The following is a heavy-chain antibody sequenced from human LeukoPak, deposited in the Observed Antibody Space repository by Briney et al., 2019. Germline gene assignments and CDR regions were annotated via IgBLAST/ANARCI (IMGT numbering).Heavy chain of an antibody. J-gene: IGHJ4*02. Sequence: GGFLRLSCVASGFPFSSHAMCWVRQAPGKGLEWVSSIDISGGATWYADSVRGRFTISRDNSKNTLYLQMTSLRVEDTALYYCANEIRPNDYWGQGTLVSVSS. CDR1: GFPFSSHA. CDR3: ANEIRPNDY. D-gene: IGHD3-16*01. V-gene: IGHV3-23*05. CDR2: IDISGGAT.